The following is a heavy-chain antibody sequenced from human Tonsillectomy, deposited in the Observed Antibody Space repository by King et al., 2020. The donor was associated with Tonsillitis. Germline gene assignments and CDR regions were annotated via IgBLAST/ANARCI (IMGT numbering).Heavy chain of an antibody. V-gene: IGHV3-48*04. CDR1: GFTFSSYS. Sequence: VQLVESGGGLVQPGGSLRLSCAASGFTFSSYSMNWVRQAPGKGLEWVSYISSSSTTIYYADSVKGRFTISRDNAKNSLYLQMNSLRAEDTAVYYCARGSGAATGTPVAGYWGQGTLVTVSS. CDR3: ARGSGAATGTPVAGY. J-gene: IGHJ4*02. D-gene: IGHD6-13*01. CDR2: ISSSSTTI.